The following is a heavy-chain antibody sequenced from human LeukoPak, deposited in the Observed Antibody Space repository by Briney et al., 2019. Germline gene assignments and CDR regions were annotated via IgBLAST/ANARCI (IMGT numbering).Heavy chain of an antibody. CDR1: GFTFSSYW. CDR2: INSDGSST. J-gene: IGHJ5*02. V-gene: IGHV3-74*01. D-gene: IGHD6-6*01. CDR3: ARTGITARPTVWFDP. Sequence: GGSLRLSCAASGFTFSSYWMHWVRQAPGKGLVWVSHINSDGSSTNYADSVKGRFTISRDNAKNTLYLQMNSLRAEDTAVYYCARTGITARPTVWFDPWGQGTLVTVSS.